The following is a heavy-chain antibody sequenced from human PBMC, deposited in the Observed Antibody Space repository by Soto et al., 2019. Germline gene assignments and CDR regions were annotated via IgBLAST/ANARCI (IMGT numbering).Heavy chain of an antibody. D-gene: IGHD3-9*01. Sequence: QLPLQESGPGLVKPSETLSLTCSVSGDSINSDNYYWGWIRQPPGKGLEWIGSIYYRGNTYYNPSLKTRVTISLDKSKSQFSLKLNSVTAADSAVYFCARLEGLATISYYFDYWGQGTLVTVSS. J-gene: IGHJ4*02. CDR3: ARLEGLATISYYFDY. CDR2: IYYRGNT. CDR1: GDSINSDNYY. V-gene: IGHV4-39*01.